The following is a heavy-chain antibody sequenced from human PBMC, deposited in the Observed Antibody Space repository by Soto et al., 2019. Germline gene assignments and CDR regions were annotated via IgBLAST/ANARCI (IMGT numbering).Heavy chain of an antibody. D-gene: IGHD4-17*01. J-gene: IGHJ6*03. CDR2: ISAYNGNT. CDR3: AREFDYGDYPYYYYYMDV. V-gene: IGHV1-18*01. CDR1: GSTFTSYG. Sequence: GSVKVSCKASGSTFTSYGISWVRQAPGQGLEWMGWISAYNGNTNYAQKLQGRVTMTTDTSTSTAYMELRSLRSDDTAVYYCAREFDYGDYPYYYYYMDVWGKGTTVTVSS.